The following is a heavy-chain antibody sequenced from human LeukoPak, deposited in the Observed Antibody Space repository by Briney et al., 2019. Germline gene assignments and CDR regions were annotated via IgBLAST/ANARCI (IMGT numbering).Heavy chain of an antibody. J-gene: IGHJ4*02. CDR2: IAGGDDR. CDR1: GFIFSPYA. CDR3: ASMDTAMPYFDY. D-gene: IGHD5-18*01. Sequence: GGSLRLSCAASGFIFSPYAMSWVRQAPGKGLEWVAGIAGGDDRFYADSVKGRFSISRDNSKNTLYLQMNSLRAEDTAVYYCASMDTAMPYFDYWGQGTLVTVSS. V-gene: IGHV3-23*01.